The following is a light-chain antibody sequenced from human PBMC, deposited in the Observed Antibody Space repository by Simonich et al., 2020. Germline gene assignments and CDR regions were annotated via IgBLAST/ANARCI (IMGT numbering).Light chain of an antibody. CDR2: EDN. J-gene: IGLJ3*02. Sequence: NFMLTQPHSVSESPGKTVTISCTRSSGSIASNYVQWYQQRPGSAPTTLIYEDNQRPSGGPDRFSGSIDSSSNSASLTISGLKTEDEADYYCQSYDSSNQVFGGGTKLTVL. CDR3: QSYDSSNQV. CDR1: SGSIASNY. V-gene: IGLV6-57*03.